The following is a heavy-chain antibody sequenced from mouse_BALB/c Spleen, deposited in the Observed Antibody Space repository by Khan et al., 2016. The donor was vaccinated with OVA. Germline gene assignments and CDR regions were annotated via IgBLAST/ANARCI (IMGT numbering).Heavy chain of an antibody. D-gene: IGHD2-10*01. CDR1: GFSLANYG. Sequence: VQLVESGPGLVPPSQSLSITCTISGFSLANYGVHWVRQPPGKGLEWLVVIWSDGTTTYNSDPISRLSIIRDNSKSQVFLQMNSLLTDDAAMYYCARQSYYHYYIMDYWGQGTSVTVSS. J-gene: IGHJ4*01. V-gene: IGHV2-6-1*01. CDR3: ARQSYYHYYIMDY. CDR2: IWSDGTT.